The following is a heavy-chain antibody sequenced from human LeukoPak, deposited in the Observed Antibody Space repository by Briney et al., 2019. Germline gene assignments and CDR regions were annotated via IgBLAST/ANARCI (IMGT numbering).Heavy chain of an antibody. CDR1: GFTVSSNY. CDR3: ARDKALGELSGAFDT. Sequence: GGSLRLSCAASGFTVSSNYMSWVRQAPGKGLEWVSVIYSGGGTHYADSVKGRFTISRDNSKNTLYLQMTSLRAEDTAVYYCARDKALGELSGAFDTWGQGTMVTVSS. CDR2: IYSGGGT. J-gene: IGHJ3*02. V-gene: IGHV3-53*01. D-gene: IGHD3-16*02.